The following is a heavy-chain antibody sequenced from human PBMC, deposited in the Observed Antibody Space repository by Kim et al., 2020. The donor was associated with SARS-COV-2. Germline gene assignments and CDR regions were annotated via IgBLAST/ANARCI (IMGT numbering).Heavy chain of an antibody. D-gene: IGHD5-18*01. Sequence: SETLSLTCAVYGGSFSGYYWSWIRQPPGKGLEWIGEINHSGSTNYNPSLKSRVTISVDTSKNQFSLKLSSVTAADTAVYYCARRVDTAMVRRRRWDFFDYWGQGTLVTVSS. J-gene: IGHJ4*02. CDR2: INHSGST. V-gene: IGHV4-34*01. CDR1: GGSFSGYY. CDR3: ARRVDTAMVRRRRWDFFDY.